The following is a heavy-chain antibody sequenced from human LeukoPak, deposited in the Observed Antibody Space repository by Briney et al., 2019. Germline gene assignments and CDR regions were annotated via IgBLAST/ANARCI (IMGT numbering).Heavy chain of an antibody. Sequence: GASLKISCNVSGYSLPTYWIAWVRQMPGKGLEWMGVIYLDDSDTKYGPSFQGLVTISVDKSISAAHLQWRSLKASDTAMYYCATSRFGVAPSDYWGQGTLVTVSS. D-gene: IGHD3-3*01. V-gene: IGHV5-51*01. J-gene: IGHJ4*02. CDR1: GYSLPTYW. CDR3: ATSRFGVAPSDY. CDR2: IYLDDSDT.